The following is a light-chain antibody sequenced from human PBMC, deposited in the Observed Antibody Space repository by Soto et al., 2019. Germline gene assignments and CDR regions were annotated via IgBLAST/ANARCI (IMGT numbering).Light chain of an antibody. CDR2: QDN. V-gene: IGLV3-1*01. CDR3: QAWDSSLRV. J-gene: IGLJ3*02. CDR1: KLGDKY. Sequence: SYELTQPPSVSVSPGQTASITCSGDKLGDKYACWYQQKPGQSPVLVIYQDNKRPSGIPERFSGSNSGNTATLTISGTQAMDEADYYCQAWDSSLRVFGGGTKVTVL.